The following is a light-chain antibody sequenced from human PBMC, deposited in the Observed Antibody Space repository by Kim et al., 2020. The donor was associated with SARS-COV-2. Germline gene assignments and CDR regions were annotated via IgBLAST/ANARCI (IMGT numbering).Light chain of an antibody. CDR1: SSDIGGYDY. Sequence: QSALTQPASVSGSPGQSITISCTGTSSDIGGYDYVSWYQQHTGRPPKLIIYAVTKRPSGVSNRFSASKSGITASLTIAGLQAEDDADYYCSSYTSTSNLVFGGGTKVTVL. J-gene: IGLJ2*01. CDR2: AVT. CDR3: SSYTSTSNLV. V-gene: IGLV2-14*03.